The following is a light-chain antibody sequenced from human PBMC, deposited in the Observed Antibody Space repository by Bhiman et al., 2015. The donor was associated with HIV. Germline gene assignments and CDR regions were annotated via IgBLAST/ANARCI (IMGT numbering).Light chain of an antibody. J-gene: IGLJ1*01. CDR3: QAWDSRVLYV. V-gene: IGLV3-1*01. CDR2: QNN. CDR1: KLGEKF. Sequence: SYELAQPPSVSLSPGQTATITCSGDKLGEKFASWYQQKPGQSPILIIYQNNKRASGIPERISGSNSGDTATLTISGAQAMDEADYYCQAWDSRVLYVFGNGTKVSVL.